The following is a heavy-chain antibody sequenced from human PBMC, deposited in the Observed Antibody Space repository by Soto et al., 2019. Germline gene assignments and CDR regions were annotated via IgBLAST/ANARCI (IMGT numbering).Heavy chain of an antibody. V-gene: IGHV3-23*01. D-gene: IGHD3-9*01. Sequence: EVQLLESGGGFVHPGGSLRLSCAASGFTFSNYAMSWVRQAPGRGLEWVSAISGSGGSTYYSDSVKGRFTISRDNSKNTLSLQVNSLNAEDTALYYCAKPYYEILTGYSPFDSWGQGTPVTVSS. CDR2: ISGSGGST. J-gene: IGHJ4*02. CDR1: GFTFSNYA. CDR3: AKPYYEILTGYSPFDS.